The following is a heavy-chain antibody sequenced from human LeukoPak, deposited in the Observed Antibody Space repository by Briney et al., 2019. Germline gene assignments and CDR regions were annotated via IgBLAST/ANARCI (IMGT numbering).Heavy chain of an antibody. J-gene: IGHJ5*02. CDR2: ITISGHTK. CDR3: ARGDPHADL. V-gene: IGHV3-48*03. Sequence: GGSLRLSCAASGFAFSTYEMSWVRQAPGKGLEWIADITISGHTKNYADSVKGRLTISRDNARSSLYLQMNSLRVEDTGVFYCARGDPHADLWGQGTLVTVSS. CDR1: GFAFSTYE.